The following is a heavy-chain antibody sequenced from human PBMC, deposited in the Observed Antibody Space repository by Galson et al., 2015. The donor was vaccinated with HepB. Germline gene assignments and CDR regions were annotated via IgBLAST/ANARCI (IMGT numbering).Heavy chain of an antibody. V-gene: IGHV1-69*04. Sequence: SVKVSCKASGGTFSSYAISWVRQAPGQGLEWIGRIIPILGIANYAQKFQGRVTITADKSTSTAYMELSSLRSEDTAVYYCARGPYYYDSSGYLGDAFDIWGQGTMVTVSS. CDR1: GGTFSSYA. CDR3: ARGPYYYDSSGYLGDAFDI. J-gene: IGHJ3*02. CDR2: IIPILGIA. D-gene: IGHD3-22*01.